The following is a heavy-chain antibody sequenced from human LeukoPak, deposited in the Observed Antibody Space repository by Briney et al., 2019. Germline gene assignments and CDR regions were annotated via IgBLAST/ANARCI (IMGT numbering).Heavy chain of an antibody. CDR1: DGSISSYY. J-gene: IGHJ4*02. D-gene: IGHD3-22*01. CDR2: IHNGGST. CDR3: ARAIDYYDSSGNPWWYYCDY. V-gene: IGHV4-59*01. Sequence: PSETLSLTCTVSDGSISSYYWSWIRQSPGKGLEWIGYIHNGGSTNYNPSLKSRVTISLDTSKNQFTLKLSSVTAADTAVYYCARAIDYYDSSGNPWWYYCDYWGQGTLVTVSS.